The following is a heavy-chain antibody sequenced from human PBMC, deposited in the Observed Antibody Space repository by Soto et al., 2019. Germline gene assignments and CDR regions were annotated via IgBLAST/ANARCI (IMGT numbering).Heavy chain of an antibody. V-gene: IGHV1-8*01. Sequence: ASVKVSCKASGYTFTSYDINWVRQATGQGLEWMGWMNPNSGNTGYAQKFQGRVTMTRNTSISTAYMELSSLRSEDTAVYYCVGSSWMGGPGYWGQGTLVAVSS. CDR3: VGSSWMGGPGY. CDR1: GYTFTSYD. D-gene: IGHD6-13*01. J-gene: IGHJ4*02. CDR2: MNPNSGNT.